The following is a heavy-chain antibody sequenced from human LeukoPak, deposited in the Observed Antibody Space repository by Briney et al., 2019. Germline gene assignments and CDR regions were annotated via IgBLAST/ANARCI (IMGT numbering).Heavy chain of an antibody. V-gene: IGHV4-59*08. D-gene: IGHD5-18*01. CDR2: IYYSGST. CDR1: GGSISSYY. J-gene: IGHJ4*02. Sequence: SETLSLTCTVSGGSISSYYWSWIRQPPGKGLEWIGYIYYSGSTNYNPSLKSRVTISVDTSKNQFSLKLSSVTAADTAVYYCARVPPRAAMVYFDYWGQGTLVTVSS. CDR3: ARVPPRAAMVYFDY.